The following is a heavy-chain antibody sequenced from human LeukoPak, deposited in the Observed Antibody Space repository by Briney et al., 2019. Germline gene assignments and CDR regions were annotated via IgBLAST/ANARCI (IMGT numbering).Heavy chain of an antibody. V-gene: IGHV3-7*03. Sequence: GGSLRLSCAASGFTFSNYWITWVRQAPGKGLEWVANIKQDGSEKYYMDSVKGRFTISRDNAKNSLFLQMNSLRAEDTAVYYCARGDRVGVTTGHFDYWGQGTLVTVSS. CDR3: ARGDRVGVTTGHFDY. CDR1: GFTFSNYW. D-gene: IGHD1-26*01. J-gene: IGHJ4*02. CDR2: IKQDGSEK.